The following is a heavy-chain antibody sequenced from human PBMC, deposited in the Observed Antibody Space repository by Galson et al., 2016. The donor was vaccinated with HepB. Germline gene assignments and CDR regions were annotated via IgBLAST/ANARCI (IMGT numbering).Heavy chain of an antibody. CDR3: ASASLVDCSAGSCYSGWFDP. J-gene: IGHJ5*02. D-gene: IGHD2-15*01. CDR1: GDSITSGGHF. CDR2: THYSGNT. V-gene: IGHV4-30-4*08. Sequence: TLSLTCSVSGDSITSGGHFWSWICHLPGKGLQWIGYTHYSGNTYYTPSLKGRVTISLDKSKNHFSLKLDSVTAADTAIYYCASASLVDCSAGSCYSGWFDPWGQGILVTVSS.